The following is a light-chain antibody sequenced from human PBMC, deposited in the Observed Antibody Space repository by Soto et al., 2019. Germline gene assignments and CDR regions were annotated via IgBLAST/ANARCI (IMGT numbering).Light chain of an antibody. CDR3: SSYTSSSRYV. CDR2: DVS. V-gene: IGLV2-14*01. CDR1: SSDVGGYNY. J-gene: IGLJ1*01. Sequence: QSVLTQPASVSGSPGQSITISCTGTSSDVGGYNYVSWYQQHPGKAPKLMIYDVSNRPSGVSNRFSGSKSGNTVSLTISGLQAEDEADYYCSSYTSSSRYVFGTVTKVTVL.